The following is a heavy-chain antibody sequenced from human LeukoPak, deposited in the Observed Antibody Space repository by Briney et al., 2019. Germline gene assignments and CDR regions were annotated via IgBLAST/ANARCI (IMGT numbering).Heavy chain of an antibody. CDR2: IKQDGGEK. V-gene: IGHV3-7*01. Sequence: TGGSLRLSCAASGFTFSSYWMTWVRQAPGKGLEWMANIKQDGGEKYYVDSVKGRFTISRDNANNSLHLQMSSLRAEDMAVYYCARDERFISYYYYYYMVVWGKGTTVTVSS. CDR1: GFTFSSYW. D-gene: IGHD3-16*02. CDR3: ARDERFISYYYYYYMVV. J-gene: IGHJ6*03.